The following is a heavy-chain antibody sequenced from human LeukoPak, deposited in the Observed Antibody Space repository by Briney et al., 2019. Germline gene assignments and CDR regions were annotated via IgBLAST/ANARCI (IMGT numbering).Heavy chain of an antibody. CDR1: GFTFSSYG. V-gene: IGHV3-33*01. J-gene: IGHJ3*02. Sequence: GGSLRLSCAASGFTFSSYGMHWVRQAPGKGLEWVAVIWYDGSNKYYADSVKGRFTISRDNSKNTLYLQMNSLRAEDTAVYYRARDNSSGWYEVYAFDIWGQGTMVTVSS. CDR3: ARDNSSGWYEVYAFDI. D-gene: IGHD6-19*01. CDR2: IWYDGSNK.